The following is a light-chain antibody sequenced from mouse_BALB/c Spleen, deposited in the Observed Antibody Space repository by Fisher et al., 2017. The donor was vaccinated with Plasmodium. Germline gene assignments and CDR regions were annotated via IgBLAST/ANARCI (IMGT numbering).Light chain of an antibody. J-gene: IGKJ5*01. CDR3: QHSNSWPLT. Sequence: NLHWYQRKSHESLRLLINYTSQSISGIPSRFSGSGSGTDFTLSVNNVETEDFGMYFCQHSNSWPLTFGAGTKLEL. CDR1: N. CDR2: YTS. V-gene: IGKV5-43*01.